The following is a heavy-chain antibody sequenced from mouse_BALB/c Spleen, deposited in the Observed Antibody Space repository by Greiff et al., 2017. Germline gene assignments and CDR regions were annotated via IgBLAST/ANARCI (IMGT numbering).Heavy chain of an antibody. CDR3: ARLRRAYDAMDY. CDR1: GFTFSSFG. V-gene: IGHV5-17*02. J-gene: IGHJ4*01. Sequence: DVKLVESGGGLVQPGGSRKLSCAASGFTFSSFGMHWVRQAPEKGLEWVAYISSGSSTIYYADTVKGRFTISRDNPKNTLFLQMTSLRSEDTAMYYCARLRRAYDAMDYWGQGTSVTVSS. CDR2: ISSGSSTI. D-gene: IGHD1-2*01.